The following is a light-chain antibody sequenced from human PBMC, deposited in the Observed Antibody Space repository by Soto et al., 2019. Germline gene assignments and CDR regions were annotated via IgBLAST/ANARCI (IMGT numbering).Light chain of an antibody. J-gene: IGLJ1*01. CDR3: QSYDSSLSGHV. Sequence: QSVLTQPPSVSEAPGQRVTISCTGSSSNIGAGYEAHWYQQVPGTAPKLLIYENNNRPSGVPDRSSGSKSGTSASLAITGLQAEDEAEYYCQSYDSSLSGHVFGTGTKVTVL. V-gene: IGLV1-40*01. CDR1: SSNIGAGYE. CDR2: ENN.